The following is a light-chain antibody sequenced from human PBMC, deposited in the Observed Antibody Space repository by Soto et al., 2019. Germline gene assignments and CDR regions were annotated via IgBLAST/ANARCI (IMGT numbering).Light chain of an antibody. CDR3: QHYISYSEQ. V-gene: IGKV1-5*03. J-gene: IGKJ1*01. CDR2: KAS. CDR1: QTISSW. Sequence: DIQMTQSPATLSGSVGDRVTITCRASQTISSWLAWYQQKPGKAPKLLIYKASTVKSGVTSRFSGSGSGTEFTLTISSLQREDSATYYCQHYISYSEQVGQGTKLDSK.